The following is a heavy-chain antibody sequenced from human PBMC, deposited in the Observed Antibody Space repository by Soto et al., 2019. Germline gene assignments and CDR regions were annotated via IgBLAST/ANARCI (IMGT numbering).Heavy chain of an antibody. V-gene: IGHV3-23*01. CDR3: AKTPYDFWSSGQYLFDH. J-gene: IGHJ4*02. Sequence: GGSLRLSCTVSGFTFGSHAMSWVRQAPGKGLECVSGISVSGGTTFYADSVKGRFTISRDNSKKTLYLQMNSLRAEDTAVYYCAKTPYDFWSSGQYLFDHWGQGTLVTVSS. D-gene: IGHD3-3*01. CDR1: GFTFGSHA. CDR2: ISVSGGTT.